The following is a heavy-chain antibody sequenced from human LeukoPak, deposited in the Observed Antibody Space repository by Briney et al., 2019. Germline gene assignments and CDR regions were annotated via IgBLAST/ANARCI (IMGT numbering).Heavy chain of an antibody. CDR1: GFTFSSYA. J-gene: IGHJ4*02. D-gene: IGHD6-6*01. V-gene: IGHV3-23*01. CDR3: AKGSAAARPYYFDY. CDR2: ITGSGDST. Sequence: GGSLRLSCAASGFTFSSYAMSWVRQAPGRGLEWVSAITGSGDSTYYADSVKGRFTISRDNFNTLYLQVNSLRAEDTAVYYCAKGSAAARPYYFDYWGQGTLVTVSS.